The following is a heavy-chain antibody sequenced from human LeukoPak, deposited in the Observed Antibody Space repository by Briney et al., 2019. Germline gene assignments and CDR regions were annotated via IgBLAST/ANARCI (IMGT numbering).Heavy chain of an antibody. J-gene: IGHJ4*02. D-gene: IGHD3-22*01. V-gene: IGHV4-38-2*02. CDR2: IYHSGST. CDR1: GYSISSGYY. CDR3: ARDSSGYYSSENFFDY. Sequence: SETLSLTCTVSGYSISSGYYWGWIRQPPGKGLEWIGSIYHSGSTYYNPSLKSRVTISVDTSKNQFSLKLSSVTAADTAVYYCARDSSGYYSSENFFDYWGQGTLVTVSS.